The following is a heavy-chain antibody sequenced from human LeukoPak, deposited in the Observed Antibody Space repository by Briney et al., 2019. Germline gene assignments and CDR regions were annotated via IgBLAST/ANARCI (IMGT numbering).Heavy chain of an antibody. J-gene: IGHJ4*02. CDR1: GGSISIGSYY. V-gene: IGHV4-61*02. D-gene: IGHD2-15*01. Sequence: SQTLSLTCTVSGGSISIGSYYWSWIRQPAGKGLEWIGRIYTSGSTNYNPSLKSRVTMSVDTSKNQFSLKLSSVTAADTAVYYCARAQCCPGTPDYWGQGTLVTVSS. CDR2: IYTSGST. CDR3: ARAQCCPGTPDY.